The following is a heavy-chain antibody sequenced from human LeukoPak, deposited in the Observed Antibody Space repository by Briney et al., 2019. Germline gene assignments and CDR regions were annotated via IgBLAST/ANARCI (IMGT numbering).Heavy chain of an antibody. CDR3: VKAPYGSGSIPYLH. V-gene: IGHV3-64D*06. D-gene: IGHD3-10*01. CDR2: ISSNGGST. Sequence: GGSLSLSCTASGFTLSRIAMLWVRQAPGKGLEYVSAISSNGGSTYYADSVKGRFTISRDNSKNTLYLQMSSLRAEDTAVYYCVKAPYGSGSIPYLHWGRGTLVTVSS. J-gene: IGHJ4*02. CDR1: GFTLSRIA.